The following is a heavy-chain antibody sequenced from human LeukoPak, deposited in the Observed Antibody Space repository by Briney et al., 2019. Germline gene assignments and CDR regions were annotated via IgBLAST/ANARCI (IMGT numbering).Heavy chain of an antibody. D-gene: IGHD4-17*01. CDR2: IYYSGST. Sequence: SETLSLTCTVSGGSISSYYWSWIRQPPGKGLEWIGYIYYSGSTNYNPSLKSRVTISVDTSKNQFSLKLSSVTAADTAVYYCARGRTVSPADYCGQGTLVTVSS. V-gene: IGHV4-59*01. CDR1: GGSISSYY. J-gene: IGHJ4*02. CDR3: ARGRTVSPADY.